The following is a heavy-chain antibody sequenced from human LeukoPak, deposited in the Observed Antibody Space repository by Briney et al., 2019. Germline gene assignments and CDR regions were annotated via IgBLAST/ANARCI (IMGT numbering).Heavy chain of an antibody. J-gene: IGHJ4*02. D-gene: IGHD6-6*01. CDR3: TTDSGGGRPFDY. Sequence: GGSLRLSCAASGFTFSGYWISWVRQAPGKGLEWVANIRQDGSDKYYVGSVKGRFTISRDNAKNSLFLQMNSLRAEDTAVYFCTTDSGGGRPFDYWGQGTLVIVSS. CDR1: GFTFSGYW. V-gene: IGHV3-7*01. CDR2: IRQDGSDK.